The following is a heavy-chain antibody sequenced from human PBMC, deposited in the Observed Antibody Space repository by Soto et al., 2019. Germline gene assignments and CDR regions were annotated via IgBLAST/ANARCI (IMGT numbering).Heavy chain of an antibody. Sequence: QVQLQQWGAGLLKPSETLSLTCAVYGGSFSGYYWSWIRQPPGKGLEWIGEINHSGSTNYNPSLKSRVTISVDTAKNQFSLKLSSVSSGDTAVYYCARGDYDILTVRGLDYWGQGTLVTVSS. CDR2: INHSGST. CDR3: ARGDYDILTVRGLDY. V-gene: IGHV4-34*01. J-gene: IGHJ4*02. CDR1: GGSFSGYY. D-gene: IGHD3-9*01.